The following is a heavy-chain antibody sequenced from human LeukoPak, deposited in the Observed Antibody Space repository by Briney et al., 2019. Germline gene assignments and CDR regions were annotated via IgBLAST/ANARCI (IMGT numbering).Heavy chain of an antibody. V-gene: IGHV3-23*01. D-gene: IGHD3-9*01. J-gene: IGHJ4*02. CDR3: ARNDLAKYDILTGYYNGKFDY. Sequence: GGSLRLSCAASGFTFSSYAMSWVRQAPGKGLEWVSAISGSGDSTYYADSVKGRFTISRDNSKNTLYLQMNSLRAEDTAVYYCARNDLAKYDILTGYYNGKFDYWGQGTLVTVSS. CDR1: GFTFSSYA. CDR2: ISGSGDST.